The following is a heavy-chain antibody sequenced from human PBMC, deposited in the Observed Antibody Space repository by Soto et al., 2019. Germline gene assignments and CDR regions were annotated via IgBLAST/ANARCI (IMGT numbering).Heavy chain of an antibody. V-gene: IGHV5-10-1*01. J-gene: IGHJ6*02. CDR2: IDPSDSYT. Sequence: PGESLKISCKGSGYSFTSYWISWVRQMPGKGLEWMGRIDPSDSYTNYSPSFQGHVTISADKSFSTAYLQWSSLKASDTAMYYCARLDSSGYYYDLYYYYGMDVWGQGTTVTVSS. D-gene: IGHD3-22*01. CDR3: ARLDSSGYYYDLYYYYGMDV. CDR1: GYSFTSYW.